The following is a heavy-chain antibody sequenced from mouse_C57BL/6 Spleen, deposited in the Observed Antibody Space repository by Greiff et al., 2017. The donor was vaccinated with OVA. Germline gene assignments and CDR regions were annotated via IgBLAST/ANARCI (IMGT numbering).Heavy chain of an antibody. J-gene: IGHJ4*01. V-gene: IGHV5-17*01. D-gene: IGHD2-5*01. CDR3: ARSRVYYSNLYYAMDY. CDR2: ISSGSSTI. CDR1: GFTFSDYG. Sequence: EVKLMESGGGLVKPGGSLKLSCAASGFTFSDYGMHWVRQAPEKGLEWVAYISSGSSTIYYADTVKGRFTISRDNAKNTLFLQMTSLRSEDTAMYYCARSRVYYSNLYYAMDYWGQGTSVTVSS.